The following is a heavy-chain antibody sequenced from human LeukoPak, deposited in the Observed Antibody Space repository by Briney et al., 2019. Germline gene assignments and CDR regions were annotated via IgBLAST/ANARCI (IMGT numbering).Heavy chain of an antibody. D-gene: IGHD2-15*01. CDR3: AKTYCSGGSCYDKQVAYVDY. CDR2: IGGSGLST. V-gene: IGHV3-23*01. Sequence: PGGSLRLSCAASGFTFSTYAMSWVRQAPGKGLEWVSAIGGSGLSTYYADSVKGRFTISRDNSKNTLYLQMSSLRAEDTAVYFCAKTYCSGGSCYDKQVAYVDYWGQGTLVIVSS. CDR1: GFTFSTYA. J-gene: IGHJ4*02.